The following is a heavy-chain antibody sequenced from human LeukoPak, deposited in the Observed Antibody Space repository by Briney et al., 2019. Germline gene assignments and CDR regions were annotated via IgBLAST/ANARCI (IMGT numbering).Heavy chain of an antibody. CDR1: GGSISSYY. J-gene: IGHJ2*01. D-gene: IGHD4-17*01. Sequence: PSETLSLTCTVSGGSISSYYWSWIRQPPGKGLEWIGYIYYSGSTNYNPSLKSRVTISVDTSKNQFSLKLSSVTAADTAVCYCASTVTTSTAWYFDLWGRGTLVTVSS. CDR2: IYYSGST. CDR3: ASTVTTSTAWYFDL. V-gene: IGHV4-59*01.